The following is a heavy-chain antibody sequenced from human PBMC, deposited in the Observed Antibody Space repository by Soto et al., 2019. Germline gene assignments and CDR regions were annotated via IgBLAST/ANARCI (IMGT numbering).Heavy chain of an antibody. CDR1: GGSINNYY. D-gene: IGHD3-10*01. CDR2: IYYSGTT. Sequence: SETMSLTCTVSGGSINNYYLSWIRQSPGKGLEWIGCIYYSGTTNYNPSLKSRVTISIDRSENQFSLKVSSVTAADTAVYFCTRATYYRYYFDVWGHGTLVTVSS. CDR3: TRATYYRYYFDV. J-gene: IGHJ4*01. V-gene: IGHV4-59*01.